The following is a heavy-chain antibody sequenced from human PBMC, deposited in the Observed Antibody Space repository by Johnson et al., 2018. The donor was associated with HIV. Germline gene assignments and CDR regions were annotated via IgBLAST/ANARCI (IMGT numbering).Heavy chain of an antibody. V-gene: IGHV3-33*06. CDR2: IWYDGSNN. CDR3: AKGGGLLSAFDI. D-gene: IGHD2-2*01. J-gene: IGHJ3*02. Sequence: QVQLVESGGGVVQPGRSLRLSCAASGFTFSNYAMHWVRQAPGKGLEWVAVIWYDGSNNYYADSVKGRFTISRDNSKNTLYLQMNSLRAEDTAVYYCAKGGGLLSAFDIWGQGTMVTVSS. CDR1: GFTFSNYA.